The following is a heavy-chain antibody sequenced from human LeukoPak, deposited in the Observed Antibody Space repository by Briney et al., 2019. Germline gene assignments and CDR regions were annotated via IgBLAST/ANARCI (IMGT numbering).Heavy chain of an antibody. J-gene: IGHJ6*03. CDR1: GGTFSSYA. CDR2: IIPIFGTA. CDR3: ARVMREEPTSDPYYYYMDV. V-gene: IGHV1-69*05. D-gene: IGHD1-26*01. Sequence: SVKVSCKASGGTFSSYAISWVRQAPGQGLEWMGGIIPIFGTANYAQKFQGRVTITTDESTSTAYMELSSLRSEDTAVYYCARVMREEPTSDPYYYYMDVWGKGTTVTVSS.